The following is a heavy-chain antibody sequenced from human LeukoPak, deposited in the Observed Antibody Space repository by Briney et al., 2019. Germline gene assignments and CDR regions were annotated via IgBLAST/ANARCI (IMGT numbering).Heavy chain of an antibody. CDR1: GGSISSYY. J-gene: IGHJ3*02. V-gene: IGHV4-4*07. D-gene: IGHD2-2*01. CDR2: IYTSGST. CDR3: ARVEYQLLPDAFDI. Sequence: SGPTLVKPSETLSLTCTVPGGSISSYYWSWIRQPAGKGLEWIGRIYTSGSTNYNPPLKSRVTISVDTSKNQFSLKLSSVTAADTAVYYCARVEYQLLPDAFDIWGQGTMVTVSS.